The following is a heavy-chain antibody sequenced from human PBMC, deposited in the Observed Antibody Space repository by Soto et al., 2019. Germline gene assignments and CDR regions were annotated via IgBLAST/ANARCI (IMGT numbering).Heavy chain of an antibody. Sequence: PGGSLRLSCAASGVSVDDNYMSWVRQAPGKGLEWITVLYMDDTTYYTDSIKGRFTVSRDASKNILFLHMNNLRAEDTAVYYCAGTESRSSSTQFDYWGQGALVTVSS. CDR1: GVSVDDNY. V-gene: IGHV3-53*01. CDR2: LYMDDTT. J-gene: IGHJ4*02. D-gene: IGHD6-6*01. CDR3: AGTESRSSSTQFDY.